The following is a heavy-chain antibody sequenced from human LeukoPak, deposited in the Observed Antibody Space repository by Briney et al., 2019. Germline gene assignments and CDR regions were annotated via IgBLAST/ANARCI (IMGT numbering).Heavy chain of an antibody. CDR3: ARVGDDYVWGSYRPQYYFDY. D-gene: IGHD3-16*02. CDR2: IYYSGST. J-gene: IGHJ4*02. CDR1: SGSISSYY. V-gene: IGHV4-59*01. Sequence: SETLSLTCTVSSGSISSYYWSWLRQPPGKGLEWLGYIYYSGSTNYNPSLKSRVTISVDTSKNQFSLKLSSVTAANTAVYYCARVGDDYVWGSYRPQYYFDYWGQGTLVTVSS.